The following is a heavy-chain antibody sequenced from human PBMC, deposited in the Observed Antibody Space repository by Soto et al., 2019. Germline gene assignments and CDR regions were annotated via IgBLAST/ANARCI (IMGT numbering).Heavy chain of an antibody. D-gene: IGHD3-9*01. J-gene: IGHJ2*01. CDR2: ITDRGSI. V-gene: IGHV4-34*01. CDR3: ARESHDILTGPPWVWYFDL. Sequence: QVQLQQWGAGPLRPLETLSLTCGVSGGSFSGYYWAWIRPSPGKGLEWIGAITDRGSINYNPSLKSRVSISVDTSKNHYSLNLTSVTAADTAVYYCARESHDILTGPPWVWYFDLWGRGTLVTVSS. CDR1: GGSFSGYY.